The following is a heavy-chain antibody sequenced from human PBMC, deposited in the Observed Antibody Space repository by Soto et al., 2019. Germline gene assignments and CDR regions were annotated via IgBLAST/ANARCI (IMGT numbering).Heavy chain of an antibody. CDR1: GFTFDDYA. V-gene: IGHV3-9*01. CDR3: AILFWSGPHGVLRYYYGMDV. Sequence: EVQLVESGGGLVQPGRSLRLSCAASGFTFDDYAMHWVRQAPGKGPEWVSGISWNSGSIGYADSVKGRFTISRDNAKNSLYLQMNSLRAEDTALYYCAILFWSGPHGVLRYYYGMDVWGQGTTVTVSS. D-gene: IGHD3-3*01. CDR2: ISWNSGSI. J-gene: IGHJ6*02.